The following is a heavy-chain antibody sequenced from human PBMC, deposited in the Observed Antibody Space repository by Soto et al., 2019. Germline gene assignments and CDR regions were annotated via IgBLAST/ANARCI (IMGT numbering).Heavy chain of an antibody. CDR1: GYTFTSYY. J-gene: IGHJ6*02. CDR2: INPSGGST. V-gene: IGHV1-46*01. D-gene: IGHD6-6*01. Sequence: GASVQVSCKASGYTFTSYYMHWVRQAPGQGLEWMGIINPSGGSTSYAQKFQGRVTMTRDTSTSTVYMELSSLRSEDTAVYYCARDRRREQLVRDYYYGMDVWGQGTTVTVSS. CDR3: ARDRRREQLVRDYYYGMDV.